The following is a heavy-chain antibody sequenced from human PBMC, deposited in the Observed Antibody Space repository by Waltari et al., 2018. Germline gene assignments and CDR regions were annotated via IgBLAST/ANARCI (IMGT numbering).Heavy chain of an antibody. Sequence: EEQLVESGGGLVQPGESLCLSCAASGYSFSSYGKDWVRPAPRQGLVWVSRINSDGSSTIYAETVKGRFTISRDNAKNTLYVQMNRLRAEDTAVYYCARVATKTYSSPVPGRPYYYGMDVWGQGTTVTVSS. CDR1: GYSFSSYG. J-gene: IGHJ6*02. CDR3: ARVATKTYSSPVPGRPYYYGMDV. CDR2: INSDGSST. V-gene: IGHV3-74*01. D-gene: IGHD6-13*01.